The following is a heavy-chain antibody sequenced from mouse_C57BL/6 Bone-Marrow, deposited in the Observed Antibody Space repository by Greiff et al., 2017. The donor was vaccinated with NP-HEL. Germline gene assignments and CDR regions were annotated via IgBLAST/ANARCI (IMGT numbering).Heavy chain of an antibody. CDR3: ARSNFFAY. Sequence: VQLVESGAELVKPGASVKISCKASGYAFSSYWMNWVKQRPGKGLEWIGQIYPGDGDTNYNGKFKGKATLTADKSSSTAYMQLSSLTSEDSAVYFCARSNFFAYWGQGTLVTVSA. CDR2: IYPGDGDT. CDR1: GYAFSSYW. V-gene: IGHV1-80*01. D-gene: IGHD4-1*02. J-gene: IGHJ3*01.